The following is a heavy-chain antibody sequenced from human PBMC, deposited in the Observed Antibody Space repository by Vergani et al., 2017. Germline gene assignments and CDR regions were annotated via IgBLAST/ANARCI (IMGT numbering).Heavy chain of an antibody. Sequence: EVQLLESGGGLVQPGGSLRLSCAASGFTFSSYAMSWVRQAPGKGLEWVSAISGSGGSTYYADSVKGRFTISRDNSKNTVYLQMNSLRAEDTAVYYCAREEVDYDFLSGYYYYYYYGLDFWGQGTTVTVSS. CDR1: GFTFSSYA. D-gene: IGHD3-3*01. J-gene: IGHJ6*02. V-gene: IGHV3-23*01. CDR2: ISGSGGST. CDR3: AREEVDYDFLSGYYYYYYYGLDF.